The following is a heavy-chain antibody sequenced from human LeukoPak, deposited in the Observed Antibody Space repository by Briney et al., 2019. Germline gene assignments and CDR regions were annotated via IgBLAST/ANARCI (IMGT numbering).Heavy chain of an antibody. CDR3: ARSEDDSSGYPDYFDY. CDR2: IYYSGST. CDR1: GGSISSGGYY. V-gene: IGHV4-31*03. J-gene: IGHJ4*02. Sequence: SQTLSLTCTVSGGSISSGGYYWNWIRQHPGKGLEWIGYIYYSGSTYYNPSLKSRVTISVDTSKNQFSLKLSSVTAADTAVYYCARSEDDSSGYPDYFDYWGQGTLVTVSS. D-gene: IGHD3-22*01.